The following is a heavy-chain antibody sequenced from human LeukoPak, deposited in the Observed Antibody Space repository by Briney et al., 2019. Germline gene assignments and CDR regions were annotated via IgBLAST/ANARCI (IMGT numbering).Heavy chain of an antibody. CDR2: IYYSGST. D-gene: IGHD3-3*01. J-gene: IGHJ4*02. CDR3: ARVGLDLRSSSVFDH. CDR1: GGSFSGYY. V-gene: IGHV4-34*01. Sequence: SETLSLTCAVYGGSFSGYYWSWIRQAPGQGLEWIGNIYYSGSTSSNPSLRSRTTLSVDTSKNEFSLRLRSVTAADTAVYYCARVGLDLRSSSVFDHWGQGTLVTVSS.